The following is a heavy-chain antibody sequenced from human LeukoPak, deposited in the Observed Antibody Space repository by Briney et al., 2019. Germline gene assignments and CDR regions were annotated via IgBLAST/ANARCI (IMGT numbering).Heavy chain of an antibody. CDR3: ARGNSITMIVAGTDY. D-gene: IGHD3-22*01. J-gene: IGHJ4*02. CDR2: SNPKRGGK. CDR1: GYTFTGCY. V-gene: IGHV1-2*02. Sequence: ASVKVSCKGSGYTFTGCYMHWVRQARGQGGEGMGWSNPKRGGKNYAQKFQGRVTMTRDTSISTAYMEKSRLRSDETAGYYCARGNSITMIVAGTDYWGQGTLVTVSS.